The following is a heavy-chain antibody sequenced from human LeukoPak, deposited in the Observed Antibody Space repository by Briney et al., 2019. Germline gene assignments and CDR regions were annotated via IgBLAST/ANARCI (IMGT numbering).Heavy chain of an antibody. CDR2: INSDGSST. D-gene: IGHD4-23*01. J-gene: IGHJ3*01. CDR3: ARDPFDYGGNPVHAFDF. Sequence: GGSLRLSCAASGFTFSSYWMHWVRQAPGKGLVWVSRINSDGSSTSYADSVKGRFTISRDNAKNTLYLQMNSLRAEDTAVYYCARDPFDYGGNPVHAFDFWGQGTVVTVSS. V-gene: IGHV3-74*01. CDR1: GFTFSSYW.